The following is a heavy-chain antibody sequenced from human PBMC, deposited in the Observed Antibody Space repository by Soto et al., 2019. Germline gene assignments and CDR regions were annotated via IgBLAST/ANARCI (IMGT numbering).Heavy chain of an antibody. Sequence: TLSLTCAVSGGSISSGGYSWSWLRQPPGKGLEWIGYIYHSGSTYYNPSLKSRVTISVDRSKNQFSLKLSSVTAADTAVYYCARHWYYFDYWGQGTLVTVSS. J-gene: IGHJ4*02. V-gene: IGHV4-30-2*01. CDR1: GGSISSGGYS. CDR2: IYHSGST. CDR3: ARHWYYFDY. D-gene: IGHD2-8*02.